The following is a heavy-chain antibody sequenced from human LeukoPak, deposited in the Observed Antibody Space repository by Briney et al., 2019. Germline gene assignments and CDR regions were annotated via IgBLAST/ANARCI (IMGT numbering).Heavy chain of an antibody. CDR3: ARGGEDCSSISCYSNWFDP. CDR1: GYILTSYD. V-gene: IGHV1-18*01. J-gene: IGHJ5*02. D-gene: IGHD2-2*01. Sequence: GASVKVSCKASGYILTSYDINWVRQAPRQGLEWMGWISPYKGNTNYAQKFQDRVTMTTDTSTSTAYMELRSLRSDDTAVYYCARGGEDCSSISCYSNWFDPWGQGTLVTVST. CDR2: ISPYKGNT.